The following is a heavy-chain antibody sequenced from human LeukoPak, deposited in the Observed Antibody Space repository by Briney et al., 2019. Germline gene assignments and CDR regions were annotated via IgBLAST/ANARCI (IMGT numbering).Heavy chain of an antibody. J-gene: IGHJ4*02. Sequence: ASVKVSCKASGGTFSSYAISWVRQAPGQGLEWMGGIIPIFGTANYAQKFQGRVTITADESTSTAYMELSSLRSEDTAVYYCARVATNGVCCLFDYWGQGTLVTVSS. D-gene: IGHD2-8*01. CDR3: ARVATNGVCCLFDY. CDR2: IIPIFGTA. CDR1: GGTFSSYA. V-gene: IGHV1-69*01.